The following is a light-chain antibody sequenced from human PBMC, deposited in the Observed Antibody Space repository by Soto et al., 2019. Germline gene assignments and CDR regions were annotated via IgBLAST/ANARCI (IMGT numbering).Light chain of an antibody. J-gene: IGKJ1*01. CDR3: QHYDSWT. CDR2: KAS. CDR1: QSISSW. Sequence: DIQMTQSPSTLSGSVGDRLTITCRASQSISSWLAWYQQKPGEAPKLLIYKASTLKSGVPSRFSGSGSGTEFTLTISRLEPEDLAVYYCQHYDSWTFGQGTKVDI. V-gene: IGKV1-5*03.